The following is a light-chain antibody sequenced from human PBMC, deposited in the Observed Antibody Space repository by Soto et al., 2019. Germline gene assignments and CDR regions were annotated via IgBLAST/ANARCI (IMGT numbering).Light chain of an antibody. Sequence: EIVLTQSPGTLSLSPGERATLYCRASESVGSNCLAWYQQKPGQAPRVLIYGASSRATGIPDRFSGSGSGADFTLTISRLEPEDFALYYCHQYTTSPFTFAPGTKVDIK. CDR3: HQYTTSPFT. J-gene: IGKJ3*01. CDR1: ESVGSNC. CDR2: GAS. V-gene: IGKV3-20*01.